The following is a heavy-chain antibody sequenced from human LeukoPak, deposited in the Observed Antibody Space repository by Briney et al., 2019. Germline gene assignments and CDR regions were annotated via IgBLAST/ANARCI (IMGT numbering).Heavy chain of an antibody. J-gene: IGHJ5*01. CDR1: GGSISSYY. D-gene: IGHD6-13*01. Sequence: SETLSLTCTVSGGSISSYYWSWIRQPPGKGLEWIGYIYYSGSTNYNPSLKSRVTISVDTSKNQFSLKLSSVTAADTAVYYCARHPVPTSSWYFFDSWGQGILVTVSS. CDR2: IYYSGST. V-gene: IGHV4-59*08. CDR3: ARHPVPTSSWYFFDS.